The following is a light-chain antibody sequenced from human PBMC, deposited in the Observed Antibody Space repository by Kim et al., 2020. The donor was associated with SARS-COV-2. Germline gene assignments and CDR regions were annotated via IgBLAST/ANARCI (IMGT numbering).Light chain of an antibody. V-gene: IGKV3-11*01. CDR2: DAS. Sequence: EIVLTQSPATLSLSPGERATLSCRASQSVNTFLAWYQQKPGQAPRLLIYDASNRATGIPARFSGSGSGTDFTLTISTLEPEDFAVYYCHQRGGWPLTFGGGTKVEI. J-gene: IGKJ4*01. CDR3: HQRGGWPLT. CDR1: QSVNTF.